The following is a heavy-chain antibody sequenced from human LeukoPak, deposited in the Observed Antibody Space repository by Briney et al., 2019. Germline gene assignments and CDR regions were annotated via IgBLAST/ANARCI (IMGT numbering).Heavy chain of an antibody. Sequence: SETLSLTCTVSGDSISSAYWGWIRQFAGKGLEYIGRLYVNGSPNSNPSLKSRVTISVDTSKNQFSLKLSSVTAADTAVYYCATTPREYSSTWYYFDYWGQGILVTVSS. J-gene: IGHJ4*02. V-gene: IGHV4-4*07. CDR3: ATTPREYSSTWYYFDY. D-gene: IGHD6-13*01. CDR2: LYVNGSP. CDR1: GDSISSAY.